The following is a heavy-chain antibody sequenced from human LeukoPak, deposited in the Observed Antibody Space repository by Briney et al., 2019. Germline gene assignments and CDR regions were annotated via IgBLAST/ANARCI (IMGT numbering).Heavy chain of an antibody. V-gene: IGHV4-59*01. CDR1: GCSISRYY. Sequence: AATLSLTCTVSGCSISRYYWSWVRQPPGEGLEWFGYIYYSGSTNYNPSLQSRVTISVDTSKNQSSLKLSSVTAADTAVYYCGRGVAPYYLDFWGQETRVSVS. CDR2: IYYSGST. D-gene: IGHD5-12*01. CDR3: GRGVAPYYLDF. J-gene: IGHJ4*02.